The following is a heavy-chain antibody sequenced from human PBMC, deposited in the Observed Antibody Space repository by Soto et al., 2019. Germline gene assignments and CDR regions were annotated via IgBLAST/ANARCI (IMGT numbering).Heavy chain of an antibody. J-gene: IGHJ6*02. V-gene: IGHV1-69*01. CDR3: ARSQGSSTSLEIHYYDYDGMDV. D-gene: IGHD2-2*01. Sequence: QVQLVQSGAEVKKPGSSVKVSCKASGGTFSSYAISWVRQAPGQGLEWMGGIIPISDTTNYAQKFQGRVTSTADESTSTAYMELSSMRSEDTAVYYCARSQGSSTSLEIHYYDYDGMDVWGQGTTVTVSS. CDR1: GGTFSSYA. CDR2: IIPISDTT.